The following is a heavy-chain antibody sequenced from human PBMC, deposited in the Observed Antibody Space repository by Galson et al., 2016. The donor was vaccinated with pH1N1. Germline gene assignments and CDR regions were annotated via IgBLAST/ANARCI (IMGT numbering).Heavy chain of an antibody. V-gene: IGHV3-21*01. J-gene: IGHJ3*02. Sequence: SLRLSCAASGFTFSTYKMNWVRQAPGKGLEWVSSISSRGTYTHYADSVTGRITISRDRPNNSLYLQIYSLRAEDTAMYYCARDGARVGAHNAFDIWGQGTMVTVSS. D-gene: IGHD3-16*01. CDR2: ISSRGTYT. CDR3: ARDGARVGAHNAFDI. CDR1: GFTFSTYK.